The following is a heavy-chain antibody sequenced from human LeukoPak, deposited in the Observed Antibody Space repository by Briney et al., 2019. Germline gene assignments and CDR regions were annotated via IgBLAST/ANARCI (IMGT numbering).Heavy chain of an antibody. D-gene: IGHD3-22*01. Sequence: SETLSLTCTVSGGSISSYYWSWIRQPPGKGLEWIGYIYYSGSTKYNPSLKSRVTISVDASKTQFSLKLNSVTAADTAVYYCARGYYGSSGDYYYGMDVWGQGTTVTVSS. CDR2: IYYSGST. CDR3: ARGYYGSSGDYYYGMDV. J-gene: IGHJ6*02. V-gene: IGHV4-59*01. CDR1: GGSISSYY.